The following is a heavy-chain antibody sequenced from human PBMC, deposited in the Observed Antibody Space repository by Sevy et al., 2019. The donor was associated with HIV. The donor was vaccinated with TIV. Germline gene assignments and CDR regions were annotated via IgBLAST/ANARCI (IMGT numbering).Heavy chain of an antibody. CDR1: GFTFSSYG. J-gene: IGHJ5*01. CDR2: ITYDGSNQ. V-gene: IGHV3-30*18. Sequence: GGSLRLSCAASGFTFSSYGMHWVRQAPGKGLEWVAVITYDGSNQYYTDSVKGRLTISRDESKNTLYLQMNSLRAEDTAVYYCAKDHALTTLWVNNWFESWGQGTLVTVSS. CDR3: AKDHALTTLWVNNWFES. D-gene: IGHD4-17*01.